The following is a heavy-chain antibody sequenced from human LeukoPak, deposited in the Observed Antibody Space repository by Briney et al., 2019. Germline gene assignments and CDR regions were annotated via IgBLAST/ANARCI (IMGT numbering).Heavy chain of an antibody. Sequence: ASVKVSCKASGYTFTSYGISWVRQAPGQGLEWMGWISAYNGNTNYAQKLQGRVTMTTDTSTSTAYMELRSLRSDDTAVYYCARDLFTIFGVVIIAPSDYWGQGTLVTVSS. CDR3: ARDLFTIFGVVIIAPSDY. J-gene: IGHJ4*02. CDR1: GYTFTSYG. V-gene: IGHV1-18*01. CDR2: ISAYNGNT. D-gene: IGHD3-3*01.